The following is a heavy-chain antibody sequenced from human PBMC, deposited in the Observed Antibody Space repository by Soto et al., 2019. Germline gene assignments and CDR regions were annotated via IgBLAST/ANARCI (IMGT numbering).Heavy chain of an antibody. V-gene: IGHV3-21*01. CDR2: ISSSSSYI. Sequence: EVQLVESGGGLVKPGGSLRLSCAASGFTFSSYSMNWVRQAPGKGLEWVSSISSSSSYIYYADSVKGRFTISRDNAKNSLYLQMNSLRAEDTAVYYCARDAPSIAVAGTVFDYWGQGTLVTVSS. CDR3: ARDAPSIAVAGTVFDY. CDR1: GFTFSSYS. J-gene: IGHJ4*02. D-gene: IGHD6-19*01.